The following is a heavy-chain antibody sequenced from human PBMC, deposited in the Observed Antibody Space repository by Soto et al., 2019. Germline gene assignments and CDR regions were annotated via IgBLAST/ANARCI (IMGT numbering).Heavy chain of an antibody. CDR3: ARERRQLWGPSTKYYYYGMDV. J-gene: IGHJ6*02. D-gene: IGHD5-18*01. V-gene: IGHV1-69*01. Sequence: QVQLVQSGAEVKKPGSSVKVSCKASGGTFSSYAISWVRQAPGQGLEWMGGIIPIFGTANYAQKFQGRVTITADESTSTAYMELSSLRSEDTAVYYCARERRQLWGPSTKYYYYGMDVWGQGTTVTVSS. CDR1: GGTFSSYA. CDR2: IIPIFGTA.